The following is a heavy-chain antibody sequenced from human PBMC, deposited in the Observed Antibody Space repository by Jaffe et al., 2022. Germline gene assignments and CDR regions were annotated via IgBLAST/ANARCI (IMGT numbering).Heavy chain of an antibody. CDR2: TYYRSRLYN. V-gene: IGHV6-1*01. J-gene: IGHJ4*02. CDR3: AREITAIGSLDY. CDR1: GDSVSSKSAA. Sequence: QVQLQQSGPGLVEPSQTLSLTCDISGDSVSSKSAAWNWIRQSPSGGLEWLGRTYYRSRLYNDYGDSVKSRITINPDTSRNQFSLQLNSVTPEDTAIYYCAREITAIGSLDYWGQGTLVTVSS. D-gene: IGHD6-13*01.